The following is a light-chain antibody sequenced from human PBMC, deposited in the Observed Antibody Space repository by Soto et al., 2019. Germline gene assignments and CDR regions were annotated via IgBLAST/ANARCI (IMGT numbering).Light chain of an antibody. CDR2: DAS. Sequence: DIKMSQSPSTLSATVRDRVTITCRVSQSVNKWLAWFLQKPGKVPKLLIFDASTLQTGVPSRFGGGGSGTEFTLTISGLQPDDFATYYCQQYNSYSPWTFGAGTMADI. CDR1: QSVNKW. CDR3: QQYNSYSPWT. V-gene: IGKV1-5*01. J-gene: IGKJ1*01.